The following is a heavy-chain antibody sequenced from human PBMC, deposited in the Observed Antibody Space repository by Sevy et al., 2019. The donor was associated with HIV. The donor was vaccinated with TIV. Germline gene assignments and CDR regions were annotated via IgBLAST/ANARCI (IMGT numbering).Heavy chain of an antibody. Sequence: GESLKISCKGSGYSFTSYWIGWVRQMPGKGLEWMGIIYPGDSDTRYSPSFQGQVTIPADKSIGTAYLQWSSLKAPDTAMYYCARTRSDSGSYTALAYYYYMDVWGKGTTVTVSS. CDR2: IYPGDSDT. V-gene: IGHV5-51*01. D-gene: IGHD1-26*01. CDR1: GYSFTSYW. J-gene: IGHJ6*03. CDR3: ARTRSDSGSYTALAYYYYMDV.